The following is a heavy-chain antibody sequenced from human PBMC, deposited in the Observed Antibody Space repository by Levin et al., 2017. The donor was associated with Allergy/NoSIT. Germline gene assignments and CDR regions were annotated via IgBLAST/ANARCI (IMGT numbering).Heavy chain of an antibody. CDR2: INSDGSST. CDR3: ARGGIVVVPAALGWFDP. J-gene: IGHJ5*02. CDR1: GFTFSSYW. Sequence: PGGSLRLSCAASGFTFSSYWMHWVRQAPGKGLVWVSRINSDGSSTSYADSVKGRFTISRDNAKNTLYLQMNSLRAEDTAVYYCARGGIVVVPAALGWFDPWGQGTLVTVSS. D-gene: IGHD2-2*01. V-gene: IGHV3-74*01.